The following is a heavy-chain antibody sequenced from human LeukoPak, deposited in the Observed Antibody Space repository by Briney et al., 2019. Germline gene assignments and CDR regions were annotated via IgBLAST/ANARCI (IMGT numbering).Heavy chain of an antibody. D-gene: IGHD3-16*01. CDR1: GFTFRCAW. Sequence: GGSLRLSCTASGFTFRCAWMSWARQAPGKGLEWVGRVRSKSDAGTMDYAAHVQGRFSISRDDSKNMVYLDMNSLKTEDTAVYYCGGRRVWGNGTVVTVSS. V-gene: IGHV3-15*01. CDR3: GGRRV. CDR2: VRSKSDAGTM. J-gene: IGHJ6*04.